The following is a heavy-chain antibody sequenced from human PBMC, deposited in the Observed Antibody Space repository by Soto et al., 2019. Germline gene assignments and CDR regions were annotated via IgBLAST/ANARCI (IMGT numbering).Heavy chain of an antibody. CDR1: GGSISSYY. D-gene: IGHD3-22*01. CDR3: AFSNFEYDSSGRPYGMDV. J-gene: IGHJ6*02. V-gene: IGHV4-59*01. Sequence: SETLSLICTVSGGSISSYYWSWIRQPPGKGLEWIGYIYYSGSTNYNPSLKSRVTISVDTSKNQFSLKLSSVTAADTAVYYCAFSNFEYDSSGRPYGMDVWGQGTTVTVSS. CDR2: IYYSGST.